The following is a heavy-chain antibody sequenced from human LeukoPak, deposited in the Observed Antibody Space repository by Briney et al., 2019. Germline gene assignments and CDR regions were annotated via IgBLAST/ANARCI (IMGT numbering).Heavy chain of an antibody. Sequence: GGSLRLSCAASGFTFSSYSMNWVRQAPGKGLEWISYISTTSSSIYYADSVKGRFTISRDNAKNSLFLQMDSLRAEDTAVYYCARDRSSRERYFDWSPGSDAFDIWGQGTMVTVSS. V-gene: IGHV3-48*01. J-gene: IGHJ3*02. D-gene: IGHD3-9*01. CDR3: ARDRSSRERYFDWSPGSDAFDI. CDR1: GFTFSSYS. CDR2: ISTTSSSI.